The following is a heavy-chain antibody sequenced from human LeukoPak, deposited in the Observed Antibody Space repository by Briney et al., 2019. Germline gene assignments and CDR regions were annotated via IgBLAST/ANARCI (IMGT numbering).Heavy chain of an antibody. Sequence: ASVKVSCKASGYTFTSYDINWVRQATGQGLEWMGWMNPNSGNTGYAQKFQGRVTITRNTSISTAYMELSSLSSEDTAVYYCARSSSPYYYYYYMDVWGKGTTVTVSS. CDR3: ARSSSPYYYYYYMDV. CDR1: GYTFTSYD. D-gene: IGHD6-6*01. J-gene: IGHJ6*03. CDR2: MNPNSGNT. V-gene: IGHV1-8*03.